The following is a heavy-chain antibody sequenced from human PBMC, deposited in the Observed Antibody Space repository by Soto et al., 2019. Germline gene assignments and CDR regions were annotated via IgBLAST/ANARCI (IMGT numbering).Heavy chain of an antibody. CDR1: GFTFSSYA. Sequence: GGSLRLSCAASGFTFSSYAMHWVRQAPGKGLEYVSAISSNGGSTYYANSVKGRFTISRDNSKNTLYLQMGSLRAEDMAVYYCARVAFYDFWNGYYKYFDYWGQGALVTVSS. D-gene: IGHD3-3*01. V-gene: IGHV3-64*01. CDR2: ISSNGGST. J-gene: IGHJ4*02. CDR3: ARVAFYDFWNGYYKYFDY.